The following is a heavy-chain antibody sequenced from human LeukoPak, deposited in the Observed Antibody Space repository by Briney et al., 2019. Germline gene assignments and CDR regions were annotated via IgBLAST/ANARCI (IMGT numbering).Heavy chain of an antibody. CDR2: IIGDGSRT. D-gene: IGHD6-25*01. J-gene: IGHJ6*03. CDR1: GFTLSNYW. V-gene: IGHV3-74*01. CDR3: ARDPTAAGDYYSYMDV. Sequence: GGSLRLSCAASGFTLSNYWMHWVRQGPGKVLVWVARIIGDGSRTVYADSVKGRFTLSRDNDKRSLYLQMTSLRAEETAVYYCARDPTAAGDYYSYMDVWGKGTTVTISS.